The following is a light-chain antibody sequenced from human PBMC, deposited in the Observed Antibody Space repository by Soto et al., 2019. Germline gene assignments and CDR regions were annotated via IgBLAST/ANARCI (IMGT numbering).Light chain of an antibody. V-gene: IGKV1-39*01. CDR2: AAS. Sequence: DIHMTQSPSTLSASVGDRVRITCRASQSISSYLNWYQQKPGKAPKLLIYAASSLQSGVPSRFSGSGSGTDFTLTISSLQPEDFATYYCQQSYSTLWTFGQGTKVDI. J-gene: IGKJ1*01. CDR1: QSISSY. CDR3: QQSYSTLWT.